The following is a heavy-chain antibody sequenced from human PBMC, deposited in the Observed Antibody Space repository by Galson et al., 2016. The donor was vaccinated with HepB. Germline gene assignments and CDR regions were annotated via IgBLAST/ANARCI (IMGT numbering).Heavy chain of an antibody. CDR3: ATTAAAPGNY. J-gene: IGHJ4*02. V-gene: IGHV3-7*05. Sequence: LRLSCAASGFTFSNNWMTWVRQAPGKGLEWVANIKQDGSDKYYVDSVKGRFTISRDNAENSLYLQMNTLRAEDTAVYYCATTAAAPGNYWGQGTLVTVSS. CDR1: GFTFSNNW. D-gene: IGHD6-25*01. CDR2: IKQDGSDK.